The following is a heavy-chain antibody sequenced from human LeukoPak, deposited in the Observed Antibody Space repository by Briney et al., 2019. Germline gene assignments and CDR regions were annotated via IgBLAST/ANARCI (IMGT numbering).Heavy chain of an antibody. CDR2: INPNSGGT. Sequence: ASVKVSCKASGYTFTGYYMHWVRQAPGQGLEWMGRINPNSGGTNYAQKFQGRVTMTRDTSISTAYMELSRLRSDDAAVYYCARDYRLGYDFWSGYLLVHNWFDPWGQGTLVTVSS. J-gene: IGHJ5*02. D-gene: IGHD3-3*01. V-gene: IGHV1-2*06. CDR1: GYTFTGYY. CDR3: ARDYRLGYDFWSGYLLVHNWFDP.